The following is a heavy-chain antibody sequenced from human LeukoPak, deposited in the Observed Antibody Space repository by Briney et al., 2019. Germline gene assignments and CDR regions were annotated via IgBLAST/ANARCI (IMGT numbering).Heavy chain of an antibody. D-gene: IGHD3-22*01. CDR3: ARGGDSSGLNRFAY. CDR2: ISTYNGNT. Sequence: GASVKVSCKASGYTFTSYGISWVRQAPGQGLEWMGWISTYNGNTNYAQKLQGRVTMTRGTSTSTAYMELRSLRSDDTAVYYCARGGDSSGLNRFAYWGQGTLVTVSS. J-gene: IGHJ4*02. CDR1: GYTFTSYG. V-gene: IGHV1-18*01.